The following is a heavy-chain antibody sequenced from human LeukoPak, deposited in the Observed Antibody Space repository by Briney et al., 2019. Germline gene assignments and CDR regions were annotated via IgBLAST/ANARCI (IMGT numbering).Heavy chain of an antibody. D-gene: IGHD3-22*01. Sequence: ASVKVSCKASGYTFTSYGISWVRQAPGQGLEWMGWISAYNGNTNYAQKFQGRVTMTTDTSTSTAYMELRSLRSDDTAVYYCARGSPMTSSGYYNHWGQGTLVTVSS. V-gene: IGHV1-18*01. J-gene: IGHJ4*02. CDR2: ISAYNGNT. CDR3: ARGSPMTSSGYYNH. CDR1: GYTFTSYG.